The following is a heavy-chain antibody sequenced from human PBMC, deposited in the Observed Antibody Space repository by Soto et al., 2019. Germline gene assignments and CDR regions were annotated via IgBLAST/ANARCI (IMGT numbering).Heavy chain of an antibody. CDR1: GFTFSSYA. D-gene: IGHD5-18*01. Sequence: EVQLLESGGGLVQPGGSLRLSCAASGFTFSSYAMSWVRQAPGKGLEWVSAISGSGGSTYYADSVKGRFTISRDNSKNTLYLQMNSLRAEDTAVYYCAKDHGIQLWFNYYYYGMDVWGQGTTVTVSS. J-gene: IGHJ6*02. CDR3: AKDHGIQLWFNYYYYGMDV. V-gene: IGHV3-23*01. CDR2: ISGSGGST.